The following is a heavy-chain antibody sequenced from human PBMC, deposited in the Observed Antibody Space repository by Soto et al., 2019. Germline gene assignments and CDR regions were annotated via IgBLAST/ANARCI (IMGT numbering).Heavy chain of an antibody. CDR2: IYYSGST. Sequence: SETLSLTCAVSGGSFSGYFWGWVRQPPGKGLEWIGSIYYSGSTYYNPSLRSRVTISVDTSKNQFSLKLSSVTAADTAVFYCARHYSSGSRNWFDPWGQGTLVTAPQ. V-gene: IGHV4-39*01. CDR3: ARHYSSGSRNWFDP. J-gene: IGHJ5*02. D-gene: IGHD6-19*01. CDR1: GGSFSGYF.